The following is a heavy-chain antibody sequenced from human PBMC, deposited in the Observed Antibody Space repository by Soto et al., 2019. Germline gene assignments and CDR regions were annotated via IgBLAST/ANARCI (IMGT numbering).Heavy chain of an antibody. CDR1: GGSFSGYY. Sequence: QVQLQQWGAGLLKPSETLSLTCAVSGGSFSGYYWTWIRQSPGRGLEWIGEINHRENTNFNPSLKSRVTISLYTSKNQISLKLSSVTAADRAVYYCARGPFNHGLATWGLDVWGQGTTVSVSS. CDR3: ARGPFNHGLATWGLDV. J-gene: IGHJ6*02. V-gene: IGHV4-34*01. CDR2: INHRENT. D-gene: IGHD4-17*01.